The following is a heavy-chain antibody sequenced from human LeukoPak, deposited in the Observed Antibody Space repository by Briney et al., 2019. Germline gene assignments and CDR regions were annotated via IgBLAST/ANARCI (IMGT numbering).Heavy chain of an antibody. CDR1: GGTFSSYA. J-gene: IGHJ4*02. V-gene: IGHV1-18*01. CDR3: ATVYDSSGYLNY. CDR2: ISAYNGNT. D-gene: IGHD3-22*01. Sequence: GASVKVSCKASGGTFSSYAISWVRQAPGQGLEWMGWISAYNGNTNFAQKVQGRVTMTEDTSTDTAYMELSSLRSEDTAVYYCATVYDSSGYLNYWGQGTLVTVSS.